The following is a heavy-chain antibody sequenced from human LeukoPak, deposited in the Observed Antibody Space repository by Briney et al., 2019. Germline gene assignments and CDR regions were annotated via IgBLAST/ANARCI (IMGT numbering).Heavy chain of an antibody. CDR1: EDSVSSNSVT. CDR2: TYYRSTWYN. V-gene: IGHV6-1*01. Sequence: SQTLSLTCAIPEDSVSSNSVTWNWIRQSPSRGLEWLGRTYYRSTWYNDYAVSVRGRITVNPDTSKNQFSLHLNSVTPEDTAVYYCARRLTQYDCFDPWGQGILVTVSS. D-gene: IGHD2-2*01. J-gene: IGHJ5*02. CDR3: ARRLTQYDCFDP.